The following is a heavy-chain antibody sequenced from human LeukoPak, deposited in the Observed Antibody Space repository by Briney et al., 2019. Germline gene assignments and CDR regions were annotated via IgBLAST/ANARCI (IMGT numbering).Heavy chain of an antibody. CDR2: INPNSGGT. D-gene: IGHD6-13*01. CDR3: ARTTYSSSWQNAFDI. Sequence: ASVKVSCKASGYTFTGYYMHWVRQAPGQGLEWMGWINPNSGGTNYAQKFQGRVTMTRDTSISTAYMELRSLRSDDTAVYYCARTTYSSSWQNAFDIWGQGTMVTVSS. J-gene: IGHJ3*02. V-gene: IGHV1-2*02. CDR1: GYTFTGYY.